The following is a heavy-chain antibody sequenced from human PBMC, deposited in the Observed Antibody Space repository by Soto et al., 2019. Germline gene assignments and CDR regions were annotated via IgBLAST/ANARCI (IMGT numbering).Heavy chain of an antibody. CDR3: AIFSGHTVVVTDDNWFDP. Sequence: QVQLQQWGAGLLKPLETLSLTCAVSGGSLSGSHWSWIRQPPGKGPEWIGEISHTGTTSYNPSLKGRVTISVATSKSQYSLKLTSVTAADTAVYYCAIFSGHTVVVTDDNWFDPWGQGTLVTVSS. D-gene: IGHD2-21*02. CDR1: GGSLSGSH. CDR2: ISHTGTT. V-gene: IGHV4-34*01. J-gene: IGHJ5*02.